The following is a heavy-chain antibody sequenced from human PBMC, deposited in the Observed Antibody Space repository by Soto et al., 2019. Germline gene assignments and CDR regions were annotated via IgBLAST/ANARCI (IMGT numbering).Heavy chain of an antibody. CDR2: IYHSGST. CDR3: ARGSSGWREGWFDP. D-gene: IGHD6-19*01. V-gene: IGHV4-38-2*01. J-gene: IGHJ5*02. CDR1: GYSIISGYY. Sequence: SETLSLTCAVSGYSIISGYYLVLIRHPPGKGLEWIGSIYHSGSTYYNPSLKSRVTISVDTSKNQFSLKLSSVTAADTAVYYCARGSSGWREGWFDPWGQGTLVTVSS.